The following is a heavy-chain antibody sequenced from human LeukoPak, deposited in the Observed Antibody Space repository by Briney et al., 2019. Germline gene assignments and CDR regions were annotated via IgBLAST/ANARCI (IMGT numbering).Heavy chain of an antibody. CDR2: INHSGST. D-gene: IGHD3-22*01. CDR3: ARVRRFSFYYYDSPRSGPDDAFDI. CDR1: GGSFSGYY. J-gene: IGHJ3*02. Sequence: SETLSLTCAVYGGSFSGYYWSWIRQPPGKGLEWIGEINHSGSTNYNPSLKSRVTISVDTSKNQFSLKLSSVTAADTAVYYCARVRRFSFYYYDSPRSGPDDAFDIWGQGTMVTVSS. V-gene: IGHV4-34*01.